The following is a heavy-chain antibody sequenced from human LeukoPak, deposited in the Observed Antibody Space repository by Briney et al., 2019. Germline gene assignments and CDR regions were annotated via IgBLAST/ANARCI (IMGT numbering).Heavy chain of an antibody. V-gene: IGHV3-64*01. Sequence: PGGSLRLSCAASGFTFSSYAMHWVRQAPGKGLEYVSAIISNGGSTYYANSVKGRFTISRDNSKNTLYLQMGSLRAEDMAVYYCATDLWFGEFIFDYWGQGTLVTVSS. CDR2: IISNGGST. D-gene: IGHD3-10*01. J-gene: IGHJ4*02. CDR3: ATDLWFGEFIFDY. CDR1: GFTFSSYA.